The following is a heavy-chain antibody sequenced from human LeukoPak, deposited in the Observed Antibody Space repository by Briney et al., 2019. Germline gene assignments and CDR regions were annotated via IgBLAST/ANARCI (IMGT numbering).Heavy chain of an antibody. CDR1: GASISSYY. CDR2: IYYSGNT. V-gene: IGHV4-59*01. J-gene: IGHJ4*02. Sequence: PSETLSLTCTVSGASISSYYWSWIRQPPGKGLEWIGYIYYSGNTNFNPSLNNPSLKSRVTISVDASKNQFSLKLSSMTAADTAVYYCPSGPYPAAGTDHQFDYWGQGTLVTVSS. CDR3: PSGPYPAAGTDHQFDY. D-gene: IGHD6-13*01.